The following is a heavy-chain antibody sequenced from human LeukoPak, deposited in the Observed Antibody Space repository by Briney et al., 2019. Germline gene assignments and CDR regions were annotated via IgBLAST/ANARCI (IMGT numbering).Heavy chain of an antibody. CDR2: ISYDGSNK. CDR1: GFTFSSYA. Sequence: PGGSLRLSCAASGFTFSSYAMHWVRQAPGKGLEWVAVISYDGSNKYYADSVKGRFTISRDNAKNTLYLQMNSLRAEDTAVYYCARGGDLWGQGTLVTVSS. V-gene: IGHV3-30*04. J-gene: IGHJ5*02. CDR3: ARGGDL.